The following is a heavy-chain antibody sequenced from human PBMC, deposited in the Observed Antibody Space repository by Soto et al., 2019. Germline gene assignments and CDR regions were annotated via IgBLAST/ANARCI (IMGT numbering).Heavy chain of an antibody. V-gene: IGHV4-34*01. CDR1: GGSFDDFY. CDR2: ISHDGGT. D-gene: IGHD3-10*01. J-gene: IGHJ6*02. CDR3: ARGQLVWYGDLTPYHRDMDV. Sequence: PWETLSLTCAFDGGSFDDFYWSWVRQSPGKGLEWVGEISHDGGTNYSPSLASRVSISVDTSKNQFSLHLRSVTAADTGLYYCARGQLVWYGDLTPYHRDMDVWGQGTTVTVSS.